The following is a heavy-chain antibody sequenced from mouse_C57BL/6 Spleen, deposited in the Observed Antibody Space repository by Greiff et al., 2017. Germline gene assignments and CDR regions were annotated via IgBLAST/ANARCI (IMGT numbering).Heavy chain of an antibody. D-gene: IGHD1-1*01. V-gene: IGHV1-4*01. Sequence: LVESGAELARPGASVKMSCKASGYTFTSYTMHWVKQRPGQGLEWIGYINPSSGYTKSNQNFKDTATLTADKSSSTAYMPLSSLTSEDSAVYYCARPGSSPPGDFDVWGTGTTVTVSS. J-gene: IGHJ1*03. CDR1: GYTFTSYT. CDR3: ARPGSSPPGDFDV. CDR2: INPSSGYT.